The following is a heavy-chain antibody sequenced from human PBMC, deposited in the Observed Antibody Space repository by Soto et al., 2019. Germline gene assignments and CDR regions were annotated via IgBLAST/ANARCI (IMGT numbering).Heavy chain of an antibody. CDR3: ASLVAAPSSFSSYYYGMDV. CDR2: IGTLSDT. CDR1: GFTFSTFD. D-gene: IGHD6-6*01. Sequence: LRLSCAGSGFTFSTFDIHWVRQAPGKGLEWVSGIGTLSDTFYAASVQGRFTISRQNAKNSVYLQMNSLRAGDTAFYYCASLVAAPSSFSSYYYGMDVWGQGTTVTVSS. V-gene: IGHV3-13*01. J-gene: IGHJ6*02.